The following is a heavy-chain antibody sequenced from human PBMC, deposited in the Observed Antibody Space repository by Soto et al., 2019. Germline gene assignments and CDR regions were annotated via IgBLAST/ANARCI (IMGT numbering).Heavy chain of an antibody. CDR3: ARGNYDILTGYPSWFDP. CDR2: MIPNRGIA. Sequence: SVKVSCKASGYTFTSYDINWVRQATGQGLEWMGRMIPNRGIANYAQKFQGRVTITADKSTSTAYMELSSLRSEDTAVYYCARGNYDILTGYPSWFDPWGQGTLVTVSS. J-gene: IGHJ5*02. CDR1: GYTFTSYD. D-gene: IGHD3-9*01. V-gene: IGHV1-69*04.